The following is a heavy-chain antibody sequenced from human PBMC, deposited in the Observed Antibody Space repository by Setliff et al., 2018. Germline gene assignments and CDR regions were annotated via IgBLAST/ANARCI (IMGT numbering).Heavy chain of an antibody. Sequence: GGSLRLSCAASGFTFSSYAMHWXRQAPGXXXXXXXXXXXXXXXXXXXNXXKGRFIISRDNSKSTLFLQMGSLRAEDMSVYYCAGGGTYSSGPLDYWGQGILVTVSS. V-gene: IGHV3-64*01. J-gene: IGHJ4*02. CDR3: AGGGTYSSGPLDY. CDR1: GFTFSSYA. CDR2: XXXXXXXX. D-gene: IGHD3-22*01.